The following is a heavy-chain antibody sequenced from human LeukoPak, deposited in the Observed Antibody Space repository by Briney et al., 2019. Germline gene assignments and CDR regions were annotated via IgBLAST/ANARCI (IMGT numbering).Heavy chain of an antibody. CDR3: ARHDLYCSSTSCSTYDYVWGSYRYRGSYAFDI. CDR2: INHSGST. J-gene: IGHJ3*02. CDR1: GGSFSGYY. D-gene: IGHD3-16*02. Sequence: SETLSLTCAVYGGSFSGYYWSWIRQPPGKGLEWIGEINHSGSTNYNPSLKSRVTISVDTSKNQFSLKLSSVTAADTAVYYCARHDLYCSSTSCSTYDYVWGSYRYRGSYAFDIWGQGTMVTVSS. V-gene: IGHV4-34*01.